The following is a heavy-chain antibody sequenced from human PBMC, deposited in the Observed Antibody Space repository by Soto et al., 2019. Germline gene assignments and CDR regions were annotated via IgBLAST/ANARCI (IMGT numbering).Heavy chain of an antibody. J-gene: IGHJ4*02. D-gene: IGHD3-16*01. V-gene: IGHV3-9*01. CDR2: ISWNSGSI. Sequence: PGGSVRLSCAASGFTFDDYAMHWVRQVPGKGLEWVSGISWNSGSIAYADSVKGRFTISRDNAKDSLYLQMNSLRAEDTALYYCAKDAHSNRGTAFDYWGQGALVTVSS. CDR1: GFTFDDYA. CDR3: AKDAHSNRGTAFDY.